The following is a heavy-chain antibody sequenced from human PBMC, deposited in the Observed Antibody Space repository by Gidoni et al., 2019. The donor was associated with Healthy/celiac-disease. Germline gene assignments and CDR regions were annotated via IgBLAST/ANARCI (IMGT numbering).Heavy chain of an antibody. Sequence: QVQLVQSGAEVKKPGASVKVSCKASGYTFTGYYMHGVRQAPVQWLEWMGRNNPNSGGTNYAQKFQGRVTMTRDTAISTAYMELSRLRSDDTAVYYCARGGYDFWSGYNASYYYGMDVWGQGTTVTVSS. CDR3: ARGGYDFWSGYNASYYYGMDV. CDR1: GYTFTGYY. V-gene: IGHV1-2*06. CDR2: NNPNSGGT. D-gene: IGHD3-3*01. J-gene: IGHJ6*02.